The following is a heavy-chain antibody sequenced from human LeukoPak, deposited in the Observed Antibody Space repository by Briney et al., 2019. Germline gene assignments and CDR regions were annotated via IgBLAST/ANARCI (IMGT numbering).Heavy chain of an antibody. CDR3: ARRTGPLYFDY. Sequence: GESLKISFKGSGYSFSSYWIGWVRPRPGKGMEGMGIIYPGDSDTTYSPSFQGQVTISADKSISSAYLQWSSLKASDTAMYYCARRTGPLYFDYWGQGTLVTVSS. CDR2: IYPGDSDT. CDR1: GYSFSSYW. J-gene: IGHJ4*02. V-gene: IGHV5-51*01. D-gene: IGHD1-14*01.